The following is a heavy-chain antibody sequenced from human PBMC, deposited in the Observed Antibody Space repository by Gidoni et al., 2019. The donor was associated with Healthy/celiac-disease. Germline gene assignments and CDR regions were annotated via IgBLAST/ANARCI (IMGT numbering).Heavy chain of an antibody. CDR3: ARGVYGSGSYYTYYYYGMDV. Sequence: QVQLVQSGAEVKKPGSSVKVSCKASGGTFSSYAISWVRQAPGQGLEWMGGIIPIFGTANYAQKFQGRVTITADESTSTAYMELSSLRSEDTAVYYCARGVYGSGSYYTYYYYGMDVWGQGTTVTVSS. D-gene: IGHD3-10*01. J-gene: IGHJ6*02. CDR1: GGTFSSYA. CDR2: IIPIFGTA. V-gene: IGHV1-69*01.